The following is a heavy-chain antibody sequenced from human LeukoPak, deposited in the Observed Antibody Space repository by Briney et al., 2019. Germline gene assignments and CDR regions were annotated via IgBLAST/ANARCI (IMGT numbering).Heavy chain of an antibody. V-gene: IGHV1-18*01. D-gene: IGHD3-10*01. J-gene: IGHJ4*02. CDR1: GYTFTDYG. CDR3: ARTHYYGSGHFYDY. CDR2: IGTFSNYT. Sequence: ASVKVSCKASGYTFTDYGISWVRQAPGQGLEWLGWIGTFSNYTRYGQKVQGRVTMTADTSTSTAYMELRSLRSDDAAVYYCARTHYYGSGHFYDYWGQGTLVTVSS.